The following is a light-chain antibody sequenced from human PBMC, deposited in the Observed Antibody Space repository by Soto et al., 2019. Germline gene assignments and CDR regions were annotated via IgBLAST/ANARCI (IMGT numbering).Light chain of an antibody. CDR3: QQYGSSPPMYT. V-gene: IGKV3-20*01. Sequence: EIVLTQSPGTLSLSPGERATLSCRASQSVSSSYLTWYQQKPGQAPRLVIHGASSRATGIPDRFSGGGSGTDFTLTISRRESEDFAVYYCQQYGSSPPMYTFGQGTKLEIK. CDR1: QSVSSSY. J-gene: IGKJ2*01. CDR2: GAS.